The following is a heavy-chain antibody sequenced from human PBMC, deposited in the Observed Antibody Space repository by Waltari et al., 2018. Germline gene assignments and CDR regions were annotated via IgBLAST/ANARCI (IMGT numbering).Heavy chain of an antibody. CDR3: AREIRNYSSSLNWYFDL. J-gene: IGHJ2*01. CDR1: GYTFTGYY. V-gene: IGHV1-2*04. D-gene: IGHD6-13*01. Sequence: QVQLVQSGAEVKKPGASVKVSCKASGYTFTGYYMHWVRQAPGQGLEWMGWSNPNSGGTNYGQKCQGWVTMTRDTSISTAYMELSRLRADDTAVYYCAREIRNYSSSLNWYFDLWGRGTLVTVSS. CDR2: SNPNSGGT.